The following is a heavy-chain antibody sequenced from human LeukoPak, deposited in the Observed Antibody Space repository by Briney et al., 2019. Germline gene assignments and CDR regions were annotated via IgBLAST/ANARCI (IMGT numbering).Heavy chain of an antibody. CDR2: INPNSGGT. D-gene: IGHD4-11*01. CDR3: ATTTPTDNWFDP. Sequence: ASVKVSCKASGYTFTNYYVHWVRQAPGQGLEWMGWINPNSGGTNYAQKFQGRVTMTRDTSISTAYIELSSLRSDDTAVYYCATTTPTDNWFDPWGQGTLVTVSS. V-gene: IGHV1-2*02. J-gene: IGHJ5*02. CDR1: GYTFTNYY.